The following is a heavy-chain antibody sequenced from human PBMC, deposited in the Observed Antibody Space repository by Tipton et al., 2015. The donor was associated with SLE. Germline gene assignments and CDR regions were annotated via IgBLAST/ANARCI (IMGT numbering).Heavy chain of an antibody. CDR1: GFTVSSNY. D-gene: IGHD1-26*01. CDR3: ARVRELEYAFDI. V-gene: IGHV3-53*05. J-gene: IGHJ3*02. CDR2: IYSGGST. Sequence: SLRLSYAASGFTVSSNYISWVRQAPGKGLEWVSVIYSGGSTYYADSVKGRFTISRDNSKNTLYLQMNSLRAEDTAVYYCARVRELEYAFDIWGQGTMVTVSS.